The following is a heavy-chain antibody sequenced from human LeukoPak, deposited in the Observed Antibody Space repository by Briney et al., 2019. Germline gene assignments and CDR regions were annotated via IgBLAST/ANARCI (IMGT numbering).Heavy chain of an antibody. CDR2: ISAYNGNT. Sequence: ASVKVSCKASGYTFTSYGISWVRQAPGQGLEWMGWISAYNGNTNYAQKLQGRVTMTTDTSTSTACMELRSLRSDDTAVYYCARAPVVVTAQDAFDIWGQGTMVTVSS. D-gene: IGHD2-21*02. J-gene: IGHJ3*02. CDR1: GYTFTSYG. CDR3: ARAPVVVTAQDAFDI. V-gene: IGHV1-18*01.